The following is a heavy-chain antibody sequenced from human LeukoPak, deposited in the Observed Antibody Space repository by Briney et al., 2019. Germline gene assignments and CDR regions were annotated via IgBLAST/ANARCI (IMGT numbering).Heavy chain of an antibody. V-gene: IGHV3-7*01. CDR3: LTSMGY. CDR1: GFTFSSYW. CDR2: IKQDGSEK. D-gene: IGHD3-9*01. J-gene: IGHJ4*02. Sequence: GGSLRLSCAASGFTFSSYWMSWVRQAPGKGLEWVANIKQDGSEKYYVDSVKGRFIISRDNAKNSVYLQMNSLRAKDTAVYYMLTSMGYWGQGTLVTVSS.